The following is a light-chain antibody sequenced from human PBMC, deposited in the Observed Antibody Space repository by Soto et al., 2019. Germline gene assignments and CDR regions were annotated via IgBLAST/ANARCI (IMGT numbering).Light chain of an antibody. CDR1: QSISSF. V-gene: IGKV1-39*01. CDR3: QQSSSSRFT. Sequence: DIQMTQSPSSLSASVGDRVTITCRASQSISSFLNWYQQKPGKAPNLLIYGASNLQSGVPSRFSGSGSGTDFTRTISSLQSEDFATYYCQQSSSSRFTFGPGTKVDLK. CDR2: GAS. J-gene: IGKJ3*01.